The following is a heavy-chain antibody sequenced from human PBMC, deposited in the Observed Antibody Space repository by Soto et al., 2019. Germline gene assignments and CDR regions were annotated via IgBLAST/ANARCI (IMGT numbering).Heavy chain of an antibody. D-gene: IGHD6-19*01. CDR2: IRLSGGRT. V-gene: IGHV1-46*01. CDR3: ARVEAGTGY. Sequence: ASVKVSCKASGFTFTSYYMHWVRRAPGQGLEWMGIIRLSGGRTSHAQKFQGRVTMTRDTSTRTAYMELSSLRSEDTAVYYCARVEAGTGYWGQGTLVTVSS. J-gene: IGHJ4*02. CDR1: GFTFTSYY.